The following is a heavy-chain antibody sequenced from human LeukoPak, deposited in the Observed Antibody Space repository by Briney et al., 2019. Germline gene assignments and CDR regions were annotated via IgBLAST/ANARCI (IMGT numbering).Heavy chain of an antibody. D-gene: IGHD3-10*01. J-gene: IGHJ4*02. Sequence: PSETLSLSCTVSGGSISSGGYYWSWIRQHPGKGLEWIGYIYYSGSTYYNPSLKSRVTISVDTSKNQFSLKLSSVTAADTAVYYCARVGGRSGISLWGQGTLVTVSS. CDR1: GGSISSGGYY. CDR3: ARVGGRSGISL. V-gene: IGHV4-31*03. CDR2: IYYSGST.